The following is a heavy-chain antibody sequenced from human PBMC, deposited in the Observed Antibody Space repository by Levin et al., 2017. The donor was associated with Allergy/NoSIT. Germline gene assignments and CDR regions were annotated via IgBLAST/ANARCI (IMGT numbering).Heavy chain of an antibody. V-gene: IGHV4-34*01. D-gene: IGHD3-10*01. CDR1: GGSFSGYY. CDR2: INHSGST. Sequence: SETLSLTCAVYGGSFSGYYWSWIRQPPGKGLEWIGEINHSGSTNYNPSLKSRVTISVDTSKNQFSLKLSSVTAADTAVYYCARGGWMVRGALYYFDYWGQGTLVTVSS. J-gene: IGHJ4*02. CDR3: ARGGWMVRGALYYFDY.